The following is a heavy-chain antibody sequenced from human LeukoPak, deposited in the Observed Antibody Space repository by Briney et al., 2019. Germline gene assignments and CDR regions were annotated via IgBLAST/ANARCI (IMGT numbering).Heavy chain of an antibody. V-gene: IGHV4-34*01. CDR1: GGSFSGYY. CDR3: ARGRRIAAADSYYFDY. CDR2: INHSGST. J-gene: IGHJ4*02. D-gene: IGHD6-13*01. Sequence: PSETLSLTCAVYGGSFSGYYWSWIRQPPGKGLEWIGEINHSGSTNYNPSLKSRVTISVDTSKNQFSLKLSSVTAADTAVYYCARGRRIAAADSYYFDYGGQGTLVTVSS.